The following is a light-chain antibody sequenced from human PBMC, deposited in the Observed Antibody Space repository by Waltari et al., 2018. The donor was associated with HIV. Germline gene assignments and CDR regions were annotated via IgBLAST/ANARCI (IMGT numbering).Light chain of an antibody. CDR3: ISYTGFTTPYV. CDR2: EVN. Sequence: QSALTQPASVSGSPGQSITISCTGTNSDVGGYNYVSWYQQHPGKAPELMMYEVNNRPSGVSNRFSGSKSGNTASLTISGLQAEDEADYYCISYTGFTTPYVFGTGTKVTVL. CDR1: NSDVGGYNY. V-gene: IGLV2-14*01. J-gene: IGLJ1*01.